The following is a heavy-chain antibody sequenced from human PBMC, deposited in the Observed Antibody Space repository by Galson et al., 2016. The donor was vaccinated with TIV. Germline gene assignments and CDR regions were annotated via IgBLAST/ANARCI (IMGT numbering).Heavy chain of an antibody. Sequence: SLRLSCAASGFTFSILAMTWVRQAPGMGLEWVSAISGGGGSTYYADSVKGRFTISRDNSKNTLFLQMNSLRAEDTAVYYCTKVPSSGFSYYYGLDVWGQGTTVTVSS. CDR3: TKVPSSGFSYYYGLDV. CDR2: ISGGGGST. J-gene: IGHJ6*02. D-gene: IGHD3-22*01. CDR1: GFTFSILA. V-gene: IGHV3-23*01.